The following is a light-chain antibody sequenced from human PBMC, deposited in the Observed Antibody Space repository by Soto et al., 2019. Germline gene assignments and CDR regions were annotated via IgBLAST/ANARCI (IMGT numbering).Light chain of an antibody. Sequence: DIQMTQSPSSLSSSVGDIFTISCQASQYISNSLNWYQQKPGKAPKLLIYDASNLETGVPSRFSGSGSGTDFTFTISGLQPEDIATYYCQHCDSLPLTFGQGTRLEIK. CDR3: QHCDSLPLT. J-gene: IGKJ5*01. CDR2: DAS. V-gene: IGKV1-33*01. CDR1: QYISNS.